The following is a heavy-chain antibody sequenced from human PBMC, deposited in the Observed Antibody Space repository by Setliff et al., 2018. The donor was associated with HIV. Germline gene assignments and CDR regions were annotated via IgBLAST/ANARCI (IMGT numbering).Heavy chain of an antibody. Sequence: SCAASGFTFSNNWMHWVRQAPGKGLVWVSRINGDGSSTLYADSVKGRFTISRDNAKNTLYLQMNSLRAEDTAVYYCARNSYFFDSWGQGALVTVSS. V-gene: IGHV3-74*01. CDR3: ARNSYFFDS. CDR2: INGDGSST. D-gene: IGHD2-15*01. J-gene: IGHJ4*02. CDR1: GFTFSNNW.